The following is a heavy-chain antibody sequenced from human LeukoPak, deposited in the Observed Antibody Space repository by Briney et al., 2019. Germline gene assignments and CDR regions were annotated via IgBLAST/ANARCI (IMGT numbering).Heavy chain of an antibody. V-gene: IGHV4-59*08. J-gene: IGHJ4*02. CDR2: IYYGGST. CDR3: ARRRDEGMATEPYYFDY. CDR1: GGSISSYY. Sequence: PSETLSLTCTVSGGSISSYYWSWIRQPPGKGLEWIGYIYYGGSTNYNPSLKSRVTISVDTSKNQFSLKLSSVTAADTAVYYCARRRDEGMATEPYYFDYWGQGTLVTVSS. D-gene: IGHD5-24*01.